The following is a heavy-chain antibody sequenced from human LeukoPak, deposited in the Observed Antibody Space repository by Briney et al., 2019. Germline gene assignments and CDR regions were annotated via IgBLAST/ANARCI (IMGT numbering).Heavy chain of an antibody. CDR3: ARVIYCSGGSCYPALYYMDV. CDR2: IHHSGNT. V-gene: IGHV4-38-2*02. CDR1: GYSISSGYY. D-gene: IGHD2-15*01. J-gene: IGHJ6*03. Sequence: SETLSLTCNVSGYSISSGYYWGWIRQPPGKGLECIGSIHHSGNTYYNPSLKSRVTISVDTSKNQFPLKLRSVTAADTAVYYCARVIYCSGGSCYPALYYMDVWGKGATVTVSS.